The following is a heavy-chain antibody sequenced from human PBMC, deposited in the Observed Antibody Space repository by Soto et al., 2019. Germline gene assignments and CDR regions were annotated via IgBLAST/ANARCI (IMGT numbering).Heavy chain of an antibody. CDR1: GFTFSSYS. V-gene: IGHV3-48*04. CDR3: ARRARWLQLFDY. Sequence: GGSLRLSCAASGFTFSSYSMNWVRQAPGKGLEWVSSISSSGSTIYYADSVKGRFTISRDNAKNSLYLQMNSLRAEDTAVYYCARRARWLQLFDYWGQGTLVTVSS. D-gene: IGHD5-12*01. CDR2: ISSSGSTI. J-gene: IGHJ4*02.